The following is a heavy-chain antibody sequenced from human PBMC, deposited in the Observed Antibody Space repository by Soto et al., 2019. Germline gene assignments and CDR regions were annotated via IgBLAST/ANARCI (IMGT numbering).Heavy chain of an antibody. CDR1: GFTFSSYA. CDR2: ISYDGSNK. V-gene: IGHV3-30-3*01. CDR3: ARGYFDY. J-gene: IGHJ4*02. Sequence: GGSLRLSCAASGFTFSSYAMHWVRQAPGKGLEWVAVISYDGSNKYYADSVKGRFTISRDNSKNTLYLQMNSLRAEDTAVYYCARGYFDYWGQGTLVTVSS.